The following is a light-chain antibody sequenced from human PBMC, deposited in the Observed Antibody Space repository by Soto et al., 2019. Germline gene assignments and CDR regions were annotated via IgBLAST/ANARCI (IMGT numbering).Light chain of an antibody. Sequence: QSALTQPRSVSGSPGQSVTISCTGTSSDVGGYNYVSWYQQHPGKAPKLMMYDVSKRPSGVPDRFSGSKSGNTASLTISGLQAEEEADYYCCSYAGSYLVVFGGGTKLTVL. CDR1: SSDVGGYNY. CDR3: CSYAGSYLVV. CDR2: DVS. V-gene: IGLV2-11*01. J-gene: IGLJ2*01.